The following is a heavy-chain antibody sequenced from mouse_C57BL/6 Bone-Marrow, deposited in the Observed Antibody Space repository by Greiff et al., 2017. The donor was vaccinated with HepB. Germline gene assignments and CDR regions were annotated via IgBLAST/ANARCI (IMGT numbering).Heavy chain of an antibody. D-gene: IGHD2-4*01. J-gene: IGHJ1*03. CDR2: ISYDGSN. Sequence: EVQLQQSGPGLVKPSQSLSLTCSVTGYSITSGYYWNWIRQFPGNKLEWMGYISYDGSNNYNPSLKNRISITRDTSKNQFFLKLNSVTTEDTATYYCARGGLRRYFDVWGTGTTVTVSS. CDR3: ARGGLRRYFDV. V-gene: IGHV3-6*01. CDR1: GYSITSGYY.